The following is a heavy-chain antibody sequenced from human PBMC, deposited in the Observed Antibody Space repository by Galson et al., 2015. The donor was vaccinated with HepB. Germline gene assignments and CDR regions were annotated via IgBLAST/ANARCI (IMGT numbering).Heavy chain of an antibody. D-gene: IGHD3-3*01. CDR2: ISWNSGSI. CDR3: TAIFDSVSDY. CDR1: GFTFDDYA. V-gene: IGHV3-9*01. J-gene: IGHJ4*02. Sequence: SLRLSCAASGFTFDDYAMHWVRQAPGKGLEWVSGISWNSGSIGYADSVKGRFTISRDNAKNTVYLQMNNLRAEDTAVYYCTAIFDSVSDYWGQGALVTVSS.